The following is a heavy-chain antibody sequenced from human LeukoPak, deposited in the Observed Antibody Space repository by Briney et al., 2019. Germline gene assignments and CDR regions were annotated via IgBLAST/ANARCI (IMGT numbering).Heavy chain of an antibody. D-gene: IGHD5/OR15-5a*01. J-gene: IGHJ5*02. CDR1: GYSFTNYW. CDR2: MHPGESEI. Sequence: GESLRISCKASGYSFTNYWIAWVRQKPGKGLEWMGIMHPGESEINYSPSFEGQVTISADTSISTAYLEWYSLKASDSTIYYCAKTIASLGSGARYFDPWGQGTMITVSS. CDR3: AKTIASLGSGARYFDP. V-gene: IGHV5-51*01.